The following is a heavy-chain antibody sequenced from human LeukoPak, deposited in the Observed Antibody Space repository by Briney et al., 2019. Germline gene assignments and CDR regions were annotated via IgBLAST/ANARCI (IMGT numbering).Heavy chain of an antibody. V-gene: IGHV3-21*01. Sequence: GGSLRLSCAASGFTFSRYSMKWVRQATGKGIEWVSSISSSSSYIYYADSVKGRFTISRDNAKNSLYLQMNSLRAEDTAVYYCARERYYYDSSGFDYWGQGTLVTVSS. D-gene: IGHD3-22*01. CDR3: ARERYYYDSSGFDY. CDR1: GFTFSRYS. J-gene: IGHJ4*02. CDR2: ISSSSSYI.